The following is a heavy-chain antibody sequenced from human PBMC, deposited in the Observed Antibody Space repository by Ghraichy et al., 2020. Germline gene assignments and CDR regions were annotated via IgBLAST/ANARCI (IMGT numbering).Heavy chain of an antibody. Sequence: SGPTLVKPTQTLTLTCTFSGFSLSTSGVGVGWIRQPPGKALEWLALIYWNDDKRYSPSLKSRLTITKDTSKNQVVLKMTNMDPVDTATYYCAHPKIWFGEYYFDYWGQGTLVAVSS. D-gene: IGHD3-10*01. CDR2: IYWNDDK. CDR3: AHPKIWFGEYYFDY. CDR1: GFSLSTSGVG. V-gene: IGHV2-5*01. J-gene: IGHJ4*02.